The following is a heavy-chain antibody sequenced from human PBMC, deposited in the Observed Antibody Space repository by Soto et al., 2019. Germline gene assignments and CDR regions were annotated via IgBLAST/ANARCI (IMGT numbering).Heavy chain of an antibody. V-gene: IGHV2-5*02. CDR1: GFSLTTTRMG. CDR2: IYWDDDK. D-gene: IGHD2-15*01. CDR3: AHAGDFDLLSFDR. Sequence: QITLKESGPPLVRPAQTLTLTCAFSGFSLTTTRMGVAWISQPPGKALEWLALIYWDDDKRYSPSLKNRLTVSKDTSTNRVVLTITNISPDDTGNYFCAHAGDFDLLSFDRWGPGTLVTVSS. J-gene: IGHJ4*02.